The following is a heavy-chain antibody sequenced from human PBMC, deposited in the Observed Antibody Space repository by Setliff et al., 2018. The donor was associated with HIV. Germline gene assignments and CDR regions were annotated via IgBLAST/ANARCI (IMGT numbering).Heavy chain of an antibody. CDR3: VRGGQYYRSTYYYYYMDV. CDR1: GGTFSSYA. Sequence: ASVKVSCKASGGTFSSYAISWVRQAPGQGLEWMGGIIPIFGTANYAQKFQGRVTIAADEFTSTAYMELSSLRSEDTAVYYCVRGGQYYRSTYYYYYMDVWGKGTTVTVSS. J-gene: IGHJ6*03. V-gene: IGHV1-69*13. D-gene: IGHD3-16*02. CDR2: IIPIFGTA.